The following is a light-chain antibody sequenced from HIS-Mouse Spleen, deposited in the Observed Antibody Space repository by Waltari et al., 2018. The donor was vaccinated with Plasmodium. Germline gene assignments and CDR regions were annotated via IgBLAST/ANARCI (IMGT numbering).Light chain of an antibody. CDR3: QQYNNWSFT. J-gene: IGKJ3*01. CDR1: QSVSSN. CDR2: GAS. V-gene: IGKV3-15*01. Sequence: EIVMTQSPATLSVSPGERATLSCRASQSVSSNLAWYQQQPGQAPRLLIYGASTRATGIPDRFSGSGYGGEFTLTISSLQSEDFAVYDGQQYNNWSFTFGPGTKVDIK.